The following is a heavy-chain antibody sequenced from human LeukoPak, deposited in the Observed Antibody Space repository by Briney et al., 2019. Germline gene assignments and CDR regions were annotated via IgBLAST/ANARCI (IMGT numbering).Heavy chain of an antibody. CDR3: ARVSRYDGDYDPYYFDY. CDR1: GGSISSSSYY. Sequence: SETLSLTCTVSGGSISSSSYYWGWIRQPPGKGLEWIGSIYYGGSTYYNPSLKSRVTISVDTSKNQFSLKLSSVTAADTAVYYCARVSRYDGDYDPYYFDYWGQGTLVTVSS. J-gene: IGHJ4*02. V-gene: IGHV4-39*07. CDR2: IYYGGST. D-gene: IGHD4-17*01.